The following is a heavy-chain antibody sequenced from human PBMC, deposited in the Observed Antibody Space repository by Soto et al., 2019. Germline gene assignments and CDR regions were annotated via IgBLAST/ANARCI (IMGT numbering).Heavy chain of an antibody. CDR2: ISSSSGTI. CDR3: AGGYCYDNSGYRA. CDR1: GFSIRSYS. V-gene: IGHV3-48*02. Sequence: PGGSLRLSCVASGFSIRSYSMNWVRQAPGKGLEWISYISSSSGTINYADSVKGRFTISRDTAKNSLSLQMVSLRDEDTAVYYCAGGYCYDNSGYRAWGQGTLVTVSS. D-gene: IGHD3-22*01. J-gene: IGHJ4*02.